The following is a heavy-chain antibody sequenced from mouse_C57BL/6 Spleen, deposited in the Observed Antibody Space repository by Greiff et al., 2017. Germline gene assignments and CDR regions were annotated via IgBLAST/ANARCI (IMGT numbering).Heavy chain of an antibody. Sequence: QVQLQQPGAELVKPGASVKLSCKASGYTFTSYWMQWVKQRPGQGLEWIGEIDPSDSYTNYNQKFKGKATLTVDTSSSTAYMQLSSLTSEDSAVYYCASIYYDFDYWGQGTTRTVSS. CDR3: ASIYYDFDY. J-gene: IGHJ2*01. CDR1: GYTFTSYW. D-gene: IGHD2-4*01. CDR2: IDPSDSYT. V-gene: IGHV1-50*01.